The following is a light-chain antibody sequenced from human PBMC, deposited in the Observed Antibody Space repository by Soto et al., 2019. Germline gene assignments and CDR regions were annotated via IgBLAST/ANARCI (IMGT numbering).Light chain of an antibody. J-gene: IGKJ2*01. Sequence: DIQMTQSPSSLSASVGDRVTLTCRASQVIANNLGWYQQKPGKAPKRLIFAASTLEGGVPSRFSGSGSATEFTLTISSLQPEDVATYDCLQHHTYPFNFGQGTKVEI. CDR3: LQHHTYPFN. V-gene: IGKV1-17*01. CDR1: QVIANN. CDR2: AAS.